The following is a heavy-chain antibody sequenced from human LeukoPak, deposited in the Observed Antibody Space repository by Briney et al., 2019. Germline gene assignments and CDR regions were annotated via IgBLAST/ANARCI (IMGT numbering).Heavy chain of an antibody. Sequence: SETLSLTCTVSGGSISTYYWSWIRQPPGKGLEWIGYIYYSGTTKYNPSLESRVTISVDTSKNQFSLKLSSVTAADTAVYYCARDPAAAGIDYYYYGMDVWGQGTTVTVSS. CDR2: IYYSGTT. J-gene: IGHJ6*02. CDR3: ARDPAAAGIDYYYYGMDV. CDR1: GGSISTYY. V-gene: IGHV4-59*01. D-gene: IGHD6-13*01.